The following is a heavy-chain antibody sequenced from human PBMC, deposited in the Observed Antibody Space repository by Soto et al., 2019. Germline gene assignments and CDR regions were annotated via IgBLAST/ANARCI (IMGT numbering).Heavy chain of an antibody. D-gene: IGHD2-2*01. J-gene: IGHJ6*03. V-gene: IGHV4-31*03. CDR3: ARGVVPAAIFGYYYMDV. CDR2: IYYSGST. CDR1: GGSISSGGYY. Sequence: SETLSLTCTVSGGSISSGGYYWSWIRQHPGKGLEWIGYIYYSGSTYYNPSLKSRVTISVDTSKNQFSLKLSSVTAADTAVYYCARGVVPAAIFGYYYMDVWGKGTTVTVSS.